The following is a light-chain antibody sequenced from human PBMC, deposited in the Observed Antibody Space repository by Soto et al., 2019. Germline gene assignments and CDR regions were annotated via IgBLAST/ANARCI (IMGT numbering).Light chain of an antibody. Sequence: QAVVTQPPSVSGAPGQRVTISCTGSSSNIGAGYDVHWYQQLPGTAPKVVIYGNSNRPSGVPDRFSGSKSGTSASLAITGLQAEDEADYYCQSYDSSLSGGVFGGRTKLTVL. V-gene: IGLV1-40*01. CDR2: GNS. CDR3: QSYDSSLSGGV. J-gene: IGLJ3*02. CDR1: SSNIGAGYD.